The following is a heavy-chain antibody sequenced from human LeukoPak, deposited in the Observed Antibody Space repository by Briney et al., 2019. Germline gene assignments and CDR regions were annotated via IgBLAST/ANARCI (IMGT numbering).Heavy chain of an antibody. Sequence: PSQTLSLTCTVSGNSISSGDNYWSWIRQPAGKGLEWIGRIYTSGSTNYNPSLKSRVTISGDTSKNQFSLRLNSVTAADTAVYYCARASYSYDINGLVPLDYWGQGTLVTVSS. CDR3: ARASYSYDINGLVPLDY. CDR2: IYTSGST. CDR1: GNSISSGDNY. J-gene: IGHJ4*02. D-gene: IGHD3-22*01. V-gene: IGHV4-61*02.